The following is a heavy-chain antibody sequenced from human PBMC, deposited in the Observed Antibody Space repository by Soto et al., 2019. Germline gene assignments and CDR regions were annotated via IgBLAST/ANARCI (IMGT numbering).Heavy chain of an antibody. CDR1: GFTFSSYG. V-gene: IGHV3-30*18. D-gene: IGHD5-18*01. Sequence: PGGSLRLSCAASGFTFSSYGMHWVRQAPGKGLEWVAVISYDGSNKYYADSVKGRFTISRDNSKNTLYLQMNSLRAEDTAVYYCAKDRVQLWLFEYWGQGTLVTVSS. CDR2: ISYDGSNK. CDR3: AKDRVQLWLFEY. J-gene: IGHJ4*02.